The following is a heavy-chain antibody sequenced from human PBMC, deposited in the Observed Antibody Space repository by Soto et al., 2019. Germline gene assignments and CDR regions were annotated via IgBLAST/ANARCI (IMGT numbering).Heavy chain of an antibody. V-gene: IGHV4-4*07. Sequence: QVQQLESGPGLVKPWDTLSLTCTVSGAYISDFSLSWIRQPAGNGLEWIGRITVNGNTQYNPSFRSRVTMSMDTSRNQFSLNLQSATAADTALYYCARESGENWTYEAHWGQGTLVTVSS. CDR1: GAYISDFS. CDR3: ARESGENWTYEAH. J-gene: IGHJ1*01. CDR2: ITVNGNT. D-gene: IGHD1-7*01.